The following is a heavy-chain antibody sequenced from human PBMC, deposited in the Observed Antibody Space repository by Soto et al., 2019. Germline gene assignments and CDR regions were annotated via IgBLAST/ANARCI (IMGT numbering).Heavy chain of an antibody. J-gene: IGHJ6*02. CDR3: AKEKGRWTLTVAGHRYGMDV. D-gene: IGHD6-19*01. Sequence: GGSLRLSCAASGFTFSSYAMSWVRQAPGKGLEWVSAISGSGGSTYYADSVKGRFTISRDNSKNTLYLQMNSLRAEETAVYYCAKEKGRWTLTVAGHRYGMDVWGQGTTVTVSS. CDR2: ISGSGGST. V-gene: IGHV3-23*01. CDR1: GFTFSSYA.